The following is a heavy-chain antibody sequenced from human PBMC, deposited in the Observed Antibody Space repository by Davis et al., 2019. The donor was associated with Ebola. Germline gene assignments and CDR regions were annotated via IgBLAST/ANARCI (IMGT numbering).Heavy chain of an antibody. CDR2: IIPILGIA. CDR1: GGTFSSYA. D-gene: IGHD2-2*01. V-gene: IGHV1-69*04. J-gene: IGHJ6*02. Sequence: SVKVSCKASGGTFSSYAISWVRQAPGQGLEWMGRIIPILGIANYAQKFQGRVTITADKSTSTAYMELSSLRSEDTAVYYCARGRNIVVVPAANLYYYYGMDVWGQGTTVTVSS. CDR3: ARGRNIVVVPAANLYYYYGMDV.